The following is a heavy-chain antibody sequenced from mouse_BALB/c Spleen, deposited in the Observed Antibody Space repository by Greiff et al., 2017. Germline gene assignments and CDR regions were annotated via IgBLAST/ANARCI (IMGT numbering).Heavy chain of an antibody. D-gene: IGHD1-1*01. J-gene: IGHJ2*01. CDR2: INSNGGST. CDR3: ARHGGYGASYYFDY. V-gene: IGHV5-6-2*01. Sequence: EVQVVESGGGLVKLGGSLKLSCAASGFTFSSYYMSWVRQTPEKRLELVAAINSNGGSTYYPDTVKGRFTISRDNAKNTLYLQMSSLKSEDTALYYCARHGGYGASYYFDYWGQGTTLTVSS. CDR1: GFTFSSYY.